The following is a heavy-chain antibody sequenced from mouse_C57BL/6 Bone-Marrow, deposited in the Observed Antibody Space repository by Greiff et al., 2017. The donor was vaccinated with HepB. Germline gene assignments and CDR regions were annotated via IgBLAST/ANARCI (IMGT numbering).Heavy chain of an antibody. J-gene: IGHJ4*01. CDR1: GYTFTDYE. Sequence: QVQLQQPGAELVRPGASVTLSCKASGYTFTDYEMHWVKQTPVHGLEWIGAIDPETGGTAYNQKFKGKAILTADKSSSTAYMELRSLTSEDSAVYYCTRGAMDYWGQGTSVTVSS. CDR3: TRGAMDY. CDR2: IDPETGGT. V-gene: IGHV1-15*01.